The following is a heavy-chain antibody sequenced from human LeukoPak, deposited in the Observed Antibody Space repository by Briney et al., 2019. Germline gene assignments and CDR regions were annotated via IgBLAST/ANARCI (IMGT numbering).Heavy chain of an antibody. V-gene: IGHV1-8*02. CDR1: GGTFSSYA. CDR3: ARVSVTTGYYFDY. J-gene: IGHJ4*02. D-gene: IGHD4-17*01. Sequence: ASVKVSCKASGGTFSSYAINWVRQATGQGLEWMGWMNPNSGNTGYAQKFQGRVTMTRNTSISTAYMELSSLRTEDTAVYYCARVSVTTGYYFDYWGQGTLVTVSS. CDR2: MNPNSGNT.